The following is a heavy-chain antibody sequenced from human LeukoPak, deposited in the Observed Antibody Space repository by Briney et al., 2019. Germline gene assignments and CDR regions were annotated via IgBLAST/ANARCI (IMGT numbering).Heavy chain of an antibody. CDR2: INPSGGST. V-gene: IGHV1-46*01. D-gene: IGHD2-15*01. CDR3: ARALYCSGGSCYFDFYYYYGMDV. CDR1: GYTFTSYY. J-gene: IGHJ6*02. Sequence: ASVKVSCKASGYTFTSYYMHWVRQAPGQGLEWMGIINPSGGSTSYAQKFQGRVTMTRDTSTSTVYMELSSLRSEDTAVYYCARALYCSGGSCYFDFYYYYGMDVWGQGTTVTVSS.